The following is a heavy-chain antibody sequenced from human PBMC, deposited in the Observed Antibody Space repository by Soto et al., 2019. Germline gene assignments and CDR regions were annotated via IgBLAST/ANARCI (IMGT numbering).Heavy chain of an antibody. D-gene: IGHD3-9*01. CDR1: GFTFSSYA. CDR3: AKESGPYVAWLFDY. CDR2: ISGTGDSR. V-gene: IGHV3-23*01. J-gene: IGHJ4*02. Sequence: EVQLLESGGGLVQPGGSLRLSCAASGFTFSSYAMSWVRQAPGKGLEWVSGISGTGDSRKYADSVKGRFTISRDNSKNTLYLQMIILRAEDTAVYYCAKESGPYVAWLFDYWGQGTLVTVST.